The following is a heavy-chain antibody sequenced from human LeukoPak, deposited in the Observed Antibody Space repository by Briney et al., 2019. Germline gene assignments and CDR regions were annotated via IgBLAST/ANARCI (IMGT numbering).Heavy chain of an antibody. CDR3: ARGGGTSWLDY. CDR2: IYTGGST. CDR1: GGSISNYY. J-gene: IGHJ4*02. Sequence: SETLSLTCTVSGGSISNYYWSWIRQPAGKGLGWIGRIYTGGSTNYNPSLKSRVTMSVDTSKNQFSLKVSSVTAADTAVYYCARGGGTSWLDYWGQGTLVIVSS. V-gene: IGHV4-4*07. D-gene: IGHD6-13*01.